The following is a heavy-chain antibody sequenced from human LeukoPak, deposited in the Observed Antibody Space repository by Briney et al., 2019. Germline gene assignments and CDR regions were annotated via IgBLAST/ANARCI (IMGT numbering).Heavy chain of an antibody. Sequence: SETLSLTCTVSGGSTSSGSYYWSWIRQPAGKGLEWIGRIYTSGSTYYNPSLKSRVTISVDTSKNQFSLKLSSVTAADTAVYYCARGGGSGSYPDWGQGTLVTVSS. CDR1: GGSTSSGSYY. D-gene: IGHD1-26*01. CDR2: IYTSGST. J-gene: IGHJ4*02. CDR3: ARGGGSGSYPD. V-gene: IGHV4-61*02.